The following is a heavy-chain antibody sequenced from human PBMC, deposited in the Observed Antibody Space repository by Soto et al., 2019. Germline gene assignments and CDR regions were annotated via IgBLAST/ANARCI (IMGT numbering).Heavy chain of an antibody. V-gene: IGHV3-23*01. CDR1: GFTFSSYA. CDR3: AKDYKRSYYDFWSGYSADY. CDR2: ISGSGGST. Sequence: GGSLRLSCAASGFTFSSYAMSWVRQAPGKGLEWVSAISGSGGSTYYADSVKGRFTISRDNSKNTLYLQMNSLRAEDTAVYYCAKDYKRSYYDFWSGYSADYWGQGTLVTVSS. D-gene: IGHD3-3*01. J-gene: IGHJ4*02.